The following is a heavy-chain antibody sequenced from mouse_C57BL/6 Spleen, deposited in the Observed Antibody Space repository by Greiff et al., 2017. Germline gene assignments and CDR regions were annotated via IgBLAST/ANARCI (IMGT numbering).Heavy chain of an antibody. J-gene: IGHJ3*01. CDR2: ISSGGSTI. Sequence: EVQLVESGGGLVKPGGSLKLSCAASGFTFSDYGMHWVRQAPEKGLEWVAYISSGGSTIYYADTVKGRFTISRDNAKNTLFLQMTSLRSEDTAMYYGARVPDYWGQGTLVTVSA. CDR1: GFTFSDYG. CDR3: ARVPDY. V-gene: IGHV5-17*01.